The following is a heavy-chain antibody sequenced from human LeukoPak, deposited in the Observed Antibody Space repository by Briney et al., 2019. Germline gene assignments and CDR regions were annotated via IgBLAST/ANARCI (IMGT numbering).Heavy chain of an antibody. Sequence: GGSLRLSCAASEFTFSNYAMNWVRQAPGKGLEWVSGISGGGGSTYYADSVKGRFTISRDNSKNTLYLQMDSLRAEDTALYYCAKGSGINHYHWIDPWGQGTLVTVTS. J-gene: IGHJ5*02. D-gene: IGHD1-14*01. V-gene: IGHV3-23*01. CDR2: ISGGGGST. CDR3: AKGSGINHYHWIDP. CDR1: EFTFSNYA.